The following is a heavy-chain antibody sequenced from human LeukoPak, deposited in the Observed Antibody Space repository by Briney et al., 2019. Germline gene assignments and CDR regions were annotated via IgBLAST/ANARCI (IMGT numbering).Heavy chain of an antibody. CDR3: ATAGAGGYYYDSSGYYPPFDY. D-gene: IGHD3-22*01. CDR1: GGSISSYY. CDR2: IYYSGSN. Sequence: SETLSLTCTVSGGSISSYYWSWIRQPPGKGLEWIGYIYYSGSNNYNPSLKSRVTISVNPSQNQFSLKLSSVTAAGTAVYYCATAGAGGYYYDSSGYYPPFDYWGQGTLVTVSS. J-gene: IGHJ4*02. V-gene: IGHV4-59*01.